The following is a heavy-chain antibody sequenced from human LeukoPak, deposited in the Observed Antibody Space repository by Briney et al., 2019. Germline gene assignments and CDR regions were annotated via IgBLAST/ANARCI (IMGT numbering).Heavy chain of an antibody. CDR3: ARVAGYCDSTSNCYSHY. V-gene: IGHV3-21*01. D-gene: IGHD2-2*01. CDR2: ISSRCTNI. J-gene: IGHJ4*02. CDR1: GFTFNIYT. Sequence: KPGGSLSLFCAACGFTFNIYTINWVGQAPGKELEGVSAISSRCTNIYYADSLKGRFTVSRDNAKNSLFLQMNSLRAEDTAVYYCARVAGYCDSTSNCYSHYWGQGTLVTVSS.